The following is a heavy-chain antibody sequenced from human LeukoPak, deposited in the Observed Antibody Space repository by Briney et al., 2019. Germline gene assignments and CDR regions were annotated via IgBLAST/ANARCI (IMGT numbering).Heavy chain of an antibody. CDR1: GGSISSSSDY. J-gene: IGHJ4*02. Sequence: ETLSLTCTVSGGSISSSSDYWGWIRQPPGKGLEWIGEINRGGSTNYNPSLKSRVTISVDTSKNQFFLKLSSVTAADTAVYYCARHYASGSYYKFWGQGTLVTVSS. D-gene: IGHD3-10*01. CDR2: INRGGST. V-gene: IGHV4-39*01. CDR3: ARHYASGSYYKF.